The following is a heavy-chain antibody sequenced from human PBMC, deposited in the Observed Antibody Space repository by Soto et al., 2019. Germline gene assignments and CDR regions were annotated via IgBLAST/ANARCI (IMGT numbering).Heavy chain of an antibody. CDR3: ARPPIAAAAAFSPDAFDI. Sequence: GESLKISCKGSGYSFTSYWIGWVRQMPGKGLEWMGIIYPGDSDTRYSPSFQGQVTISADKSISTAYLQWSSLKASDTAMYYCARPPIAAAAAFSPDAFDIWGQGTMVTVSS. CDR2: IYPGDSDT. D-gene: IGHD6-13*01. V-gene: IGHV5-51*01. CDR1: GYSFTSYW. J-gene: IGHJ3*02.